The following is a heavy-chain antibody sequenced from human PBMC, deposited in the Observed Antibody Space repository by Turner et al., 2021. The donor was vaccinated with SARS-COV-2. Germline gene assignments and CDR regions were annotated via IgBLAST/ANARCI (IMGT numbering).Heavy chain of an antibody. Sequence: QVQLVQSGAEVKKPGASVKVSCTASGYTFTGYYMHWVRQDPGQGFEWMGWSNPTSGDTNYAQKFQVRVTMTRDTSISTAYMELSRLRSDDTAVYYCATDQFDGMDVWGQGTTVTVSS. CDR1: GYTFTGYY. J-gene: IGHJ6*02. V-gene: IGHV1-2*02. CDR3: ATDQFDGMDV. D-gene: IGHD3-10*01. CDR2: SNPTSGDT.